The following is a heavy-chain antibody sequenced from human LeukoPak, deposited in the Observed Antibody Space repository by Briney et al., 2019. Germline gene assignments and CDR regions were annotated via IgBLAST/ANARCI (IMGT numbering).Heavy chain of an antibody. Sequence: GGSLRLSCAASGFTFSSYAMSWVRQAPGKGLEWVSAISGSGGSTYYADSVKGRFTISRDNSKNTLYLQMNSLRAEDTAVYYCAQDGSTMVRGVSSDFDYWGQGTLVTVSS. CDR2: ISGSGGST. CDR1: GFTFSSYA. D-gene: IGHD3-10*01. J-gene: IGHJ4*02. CDR3: AQDGSTMVRGVSSDFDY. V-gene: IGHV3-23*01.